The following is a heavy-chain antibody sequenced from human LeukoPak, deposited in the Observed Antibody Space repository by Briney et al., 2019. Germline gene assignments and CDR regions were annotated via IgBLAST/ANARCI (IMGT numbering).Heavy chain of an antibody. D-gene: IGHD2/OR15-2a*01. CDR1: GYTFTSYG. J-gene: IGHJ3*02. V-gene: IGHV1-18*01. Sequence: ASVKVSCKASGYTFTSYGISWVRQAPEQGLEWMGWISAYNGNTNYAQKFQGRVTITADKSTSTAYMELSSLRSEDTAVYYCARALRIDAFDIWGQGTMVTVSS. CDR2: ISAYNGNT. CDR3: ARALRIDAFDI.